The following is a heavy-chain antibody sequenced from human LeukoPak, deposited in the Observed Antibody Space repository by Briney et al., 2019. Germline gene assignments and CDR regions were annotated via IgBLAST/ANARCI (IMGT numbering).Heavy chain of an antibody. V-gene: IGHV1-46*01. CDR3: ARASQWELLMSDYYYYMAV. CDR2: INPSGGST. D-gene: IGHD1-26*01. Sequence: ASVKVSCKASGYTFTSYYMHWVRQAPGQGLEWMGLINPSGGSTSYAQKFQGRVTMTRDTSISTAYMELSRLRSDDTAVYYCARASQWELLMSDYYYYMAVWGKGTTVTVSS. CDR1: GYTFTSYY. J-gene: IGHJ6*03.